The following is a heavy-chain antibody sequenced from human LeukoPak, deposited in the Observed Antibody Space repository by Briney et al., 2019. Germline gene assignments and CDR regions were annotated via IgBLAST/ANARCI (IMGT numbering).Heavy chain of an antibody. J-gene: IGHJ4*02. D-gene: IGHD2-2*01. Sequence: EAGGSLRLSCAASGFTFSSYAMSWVRQAPGKGLEWVSSISGSGGNTFYADSVKGRFTISRDNSKNTLYLQMNSLRAEDTAVYYCTKGESQPKYYFDYWGQGTLVTVSS. CDR2: ISGSGGNT. V-gene: IGHV3-23*01. CDR1: GFTFSSYA. CDR3: TKGESQPKYYFDY.